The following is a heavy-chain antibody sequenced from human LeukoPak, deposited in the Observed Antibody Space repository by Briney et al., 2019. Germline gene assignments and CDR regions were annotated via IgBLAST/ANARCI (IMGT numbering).Heavy chain of an antibody. CDR3: VAMGYNYFDP. V-gene: IGHV3-21*01. Sequence: GGSLRLSCAASGFTFSTYSMNWVRQAPGKGLEWVSYIGSSSSYIDYAGSVRGRFTVSRDNAKNSLYLQMNSLRDEDTVVYYCVAMGYNYFDPWGQGSLVIVSS. CDR2: IGSSSSYI. CDR1: GFTFSTYS. D-gene: IGHD5-18*01. J-gene: IGHJ4*02.